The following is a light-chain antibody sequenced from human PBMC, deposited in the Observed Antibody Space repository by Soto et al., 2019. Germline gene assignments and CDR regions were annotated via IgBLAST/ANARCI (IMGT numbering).Light chain of an antibody. V-gene: IGKV3-11*01. CDR2: DAS. J-gene: IGKJ5*01. CDR1: QNVSSY. CDR3: QQRSNWPIT. Sequence: EIVLTQSPATLSLSPGEGATLSCRARQNVSSYLAWYQQKPGQAPRLLIYDASNRATGIPARFSGSGSGTDFTLTISILEPEDFAVYYCQQRSNWPITFGQGTRLEIK.